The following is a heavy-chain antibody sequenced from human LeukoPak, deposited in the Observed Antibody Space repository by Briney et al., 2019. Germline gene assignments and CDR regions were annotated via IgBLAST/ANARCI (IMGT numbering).Heavy chain of an antibody. CDR2: ISGSGGST. CDR3: AEAYTRSWYAAFDF. D-gene: IGHD6-13*01. Sequence: PGGSLRLSCAASGFTFSSYAMSWVRQAPGKGLEWVSAISGSGGSTYYADSVRGRFTISRDNSKNTLYLQMNSLRAEDTAVYYCAEAYTRSWYAAFDFWGQGTMVTISS. J-gene: IGHJ3*01. V-gene: IGHV3-23*01. CDR1: GFTFSSYA.